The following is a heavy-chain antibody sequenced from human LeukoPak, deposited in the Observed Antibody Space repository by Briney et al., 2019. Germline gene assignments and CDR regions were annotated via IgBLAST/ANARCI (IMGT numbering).Heavy chain of an antibody. CDR2: ISNDSVDK. D-gene: IGHD3-3*01. Sequence: GGSLRLSCVGSGFMFSDYYMSWIRQAPGKGLEWVSYISNDSVDKYYVDSVRGRFTISRDNAKKSMYLQMSGLRVEDTAVYYCARRDWVSGAVRAFDIWGQGRMPTLSS. CDR1: GFMFSDYY. CDR3: ARRDWVSGAVRAFDI. J-gene: IGHJ3*02. V-gene: IGHV3-11*04.